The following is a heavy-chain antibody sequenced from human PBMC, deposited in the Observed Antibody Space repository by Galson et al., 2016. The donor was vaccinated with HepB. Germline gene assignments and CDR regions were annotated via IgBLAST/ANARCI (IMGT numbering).Heavy chain of an antibody. Sequence: SLRLSCAASGFTFSSYAMPWVRQAPGKGLEWVALISFDGSDKYYADSVRGRFTISRDNSKSKLYLQMNSLRVYDTAVYYCARQAASGRRGWFDPWGQGTLVTVSS. CDR1: GFTFSSYA. CDR2: ISFDGSDK. D-gene: IGHD6-13*01. CDR3: ARQAASGRRGWFDP. V-gene: IGHV3-30*04. J-gene: IGHJ5*02.